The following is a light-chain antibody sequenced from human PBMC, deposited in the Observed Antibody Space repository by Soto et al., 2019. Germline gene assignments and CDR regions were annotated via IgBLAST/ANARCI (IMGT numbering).Light chain of an antibody. Sequence: QSALTQPASVSGSPGQSITISCTGTSSDFGNYNLVSWYQQHPGKVPKLILFEVNKRPSGVSGRFSGSKSGNTASLTISGLQAEDGADYYCCSFTSSNTHVFGTGTKFTV. CDR2: EVN. CDR1: SSDFGNYNL. V-gene: IGLV2-23*02. J-gene: IGLJ1*01. CDR3: CSFTSSNTHV.